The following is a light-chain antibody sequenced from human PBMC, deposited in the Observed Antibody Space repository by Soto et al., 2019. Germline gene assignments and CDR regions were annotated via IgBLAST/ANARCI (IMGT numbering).Light chain of an antibody. Sequence: QSALTQPPSASGSPGQSVTISCTRTSSDVGGYNYASWYQQHPGKAPKVMIYEVSQRPSGVPDRFSGSKSGNTASLTVSGLQAEDEADYYCSSYAVSNNVVFGGGTKLTVL. V-gene: IGLV2-8*01. CDR1: SSDVGGYNY. CDR2: EVS. J-gene: IGLJ2*01. CDR3: SSYAVSNNVV.